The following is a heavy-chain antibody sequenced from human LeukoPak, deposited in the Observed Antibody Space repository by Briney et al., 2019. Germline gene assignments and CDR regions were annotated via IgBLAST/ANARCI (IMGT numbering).Heavy chain of an antibody. CDR3: AREREHSFDY. J-gene: IGHJ4*02. Sequence: KRSQTLSLTCAVSGDSVSSNSVAWNWIRQTPSRGLEWLGRTYYRSKWYIEYAESVRSRVTINADTSKNQSSLQLSSVSPEDTAVYYCAREREHSFDYWGQGALVTVSS. CDR1: GDSVSSNSVA. V-gene: IGHV6-1*01. D-gene: IGHD1/OR15-1a*01. CDR2: TYYRSKWYI.